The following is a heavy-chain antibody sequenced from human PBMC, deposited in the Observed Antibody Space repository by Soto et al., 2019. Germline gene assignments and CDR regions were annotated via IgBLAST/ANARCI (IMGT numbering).Heavy chain of an antibody. CDR2: GYYTGST. Sequence: QVQLQESGPGLVKPSETLSLTCSVSGGSISGSYWSWIRQSPGKGLEWLGYGYYTGSTNYSPSLRSRVSISVDTSKNEFSLRLSSVTAADTAVYFCARSVAVPGAHIDYWGQGTQVNVSS. D-gene: IGHD6-19*01. V-gene: IGHV4-59*01. J-gene: IGHJ4*02. CDR3: ARSVAVPGAHIDY. CDR1: GGSISGSY.